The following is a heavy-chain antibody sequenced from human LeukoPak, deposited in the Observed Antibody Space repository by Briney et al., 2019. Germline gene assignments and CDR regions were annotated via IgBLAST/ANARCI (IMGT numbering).Heavy chain of an antibody. CDR3: ARAVYNWNYAIDY. Sequence: SETLSLTCSVSGVSVSSGSYYWSWIRQPPGKGLEWIGYLYYSGSTNYNPSLKSRVTMSVDTSKNQFSLKLSSVTAADTAVYYCARAVYNWNYAIDYWGQGTLVTVSS. CDR2: LYYSGST. D-gene: IGHD1-1*01. V-gene: IGHV4-61*01. CDR1: GVSVSSGSYY. J-gene: IGHJ4*02.